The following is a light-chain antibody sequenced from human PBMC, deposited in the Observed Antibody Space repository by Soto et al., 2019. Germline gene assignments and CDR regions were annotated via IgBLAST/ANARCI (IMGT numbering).Light chain of an antibody. V-gene: IGLV4-60*02. CDR3: ETWDSNIHWV. CDR2: IEGSGSY. Sequence: QPVLTQSSSASASLGSSVKLTCTLSSGHSSYIIAWHQQQPGKAPRYLMKIEGSGSYNNGSGVPDRFSVSSSGADRYLTISNLQFEDEADYYCETWDSNIHWVFGGGTKLTVL. J-gene: IGLJ3*02. CDR1: SGHSSYI.